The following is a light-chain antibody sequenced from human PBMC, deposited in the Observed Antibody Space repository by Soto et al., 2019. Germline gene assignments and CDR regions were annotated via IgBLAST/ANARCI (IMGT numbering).Light chain of an antibody. CDR2: GNS. CDR1: SANIGAGYD. CDR3: QSYDSSLSVV. J-gene: IGLJ2*01. Sequence: QPVLTQPPSVSGAPGQKVTISCTGSSANIGAGYDVHWYQQLPGTAPKLLIYGNSNRPSGVPDRFSGSKAGTSASLAITGLRAEDEADYYCQSYDSSLSVVFGGGTKLTV. V-gene: IGLV1-40*01.